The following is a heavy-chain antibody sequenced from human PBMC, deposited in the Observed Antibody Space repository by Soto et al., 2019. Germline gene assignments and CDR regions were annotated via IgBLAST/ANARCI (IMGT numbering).Heavy chain of an antibody. V-gene: IGHV1-18*01. CDR1: GYTFTSYG. Sequence: QVQLVQSGAEVKKPGASVKVSCKASGYTFTSYGISWVRQAPGQGLEWMGWISAYNGNTNYAQKLQGRVTMTTDTSTSTAYMELRSLRSDDTAVYYCARDARPQDIVVVPAAISVFRFDPWGQGTLVTVSS. J-gene: IGHJ5*02. CDR2: ISAYNGNT. CDR3: ARDARPQDIVVVPAAISVFRFDP. D-gene: IGHD2-2*01.